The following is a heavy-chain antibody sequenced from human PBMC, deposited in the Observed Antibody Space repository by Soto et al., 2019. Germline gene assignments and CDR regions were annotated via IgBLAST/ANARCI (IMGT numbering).Heavy chain of an antibody. CDR2: IIPIFGTA. CDR1: GGTFSSYA. CDR3: ARDLDYYDSSGYYEAPYYYYGMDV. J-gene: IGHJ6*02. V-gene: IGHV1-69*13. Sequence: GASVKVSCKASGGTFSSYAISWVRQAPGQGLEWMGGIIPIFGTANYAQKFQSRVTITADESTSTAYMELSSLRSEDTAVYYCARDLDYYDSSGYYEAPYYYYGMDVWGQGTTVTVSS. D-gene: IGHD3-22*01.